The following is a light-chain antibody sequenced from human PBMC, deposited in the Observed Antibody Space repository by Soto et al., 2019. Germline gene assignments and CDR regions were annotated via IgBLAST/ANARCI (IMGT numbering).Light chain of an antibody. J-gene: IGLJ2*01. CDR3: CSYGGSSAFNI. CDR2: DVT. CDR1: SRDVGGSNY. V-gene: IGLV2-11*01. Sequence: QSVLTQPRSVSGSPGQSVTISCTGTSRDVGGSNYVSWYQQHPGKAPKLLIYDVTKRPSGVPDRFSASKSDNTASLTISGLQAEDEADYYCCSYGGSSAFNIFGGGTKLTVL.